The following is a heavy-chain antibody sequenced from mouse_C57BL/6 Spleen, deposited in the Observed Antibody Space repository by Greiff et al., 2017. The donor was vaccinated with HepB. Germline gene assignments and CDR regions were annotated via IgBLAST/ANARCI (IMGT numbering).Heavy chain of an antibody. Sequence: QVTLKVCGPGILQSSQTLSLTCSFSGFSLSTSGMGVSWIRQPSGKGLEWLAHIYWDDDKRYNPSLKSRLTISKDTSRNQVFLKITSVDTADTATYYCARRAGQLRLRGYAMDYWGQGTSVTVSS. CDR1: GFSLSTSGMG. V-gene: IGHV8-12*01. J-gene: IGHJ4*01. CDR3: ARRAGQLRLRGYAMDY. CDR2: IYWDDDK. D-gene: IGHD3-2*02.